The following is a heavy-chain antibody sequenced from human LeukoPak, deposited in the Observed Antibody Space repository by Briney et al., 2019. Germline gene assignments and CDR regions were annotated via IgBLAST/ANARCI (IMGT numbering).Heavy chain of an antibody. V-gene: IGHV4-59*08. CDR2: IYYSGST. CDR3: ARQPRSYYYGSGSDY. D-gene: IGHD3-10*01. CDR1: GGSISSYY. J-gene: IGHJ4*02. Sequence: PSETLSLTCTVSGGSISSYYWSWIRQPPGKGLEWIGYIYYSGSTNYNPSLKSRVTISVDTSKNQFSLKLSSVTAADTAVYYCARQPRSYYYGSGSDYWGQGTLVTVSS.